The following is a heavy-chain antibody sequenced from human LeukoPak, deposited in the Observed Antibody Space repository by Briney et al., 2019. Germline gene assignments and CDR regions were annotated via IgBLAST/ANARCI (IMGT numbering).Heavy chain of an antibody. V-gene: IGHV4-59*01. J-gene: IGHJ6*02. Sequence: SETLSLTCTVSGGSISSYYWSWIRQPPGKGLEWIGYIYYSGSTNYSPSLKSRVTISVDTSKNQFSLKLSSVTAADTAVYYCARDKGVTMVRGVIVPYGMDVWGQGTTVTVSS. CDR2: IYYSGST. D-gene: IGHD3-10*01. CDR3: ARDKGVTMVRGVIVPYGMDV. CDR1: GGSISSYY.